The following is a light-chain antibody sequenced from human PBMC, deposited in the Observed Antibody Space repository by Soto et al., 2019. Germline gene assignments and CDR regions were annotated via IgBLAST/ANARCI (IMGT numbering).Light chain of an antibody. CDR3: QQHNQWPIT. V-gene: IGKV3D-15*01. Sequence: VLPQSPATLSVSPGQTASLSYRASQSAGNFLAWYQQKPGQAPRLLIYYISTRATGIPARFSGSGSGTEFTLTINSLQSEDSAVYYCQQHNQWPITFGQGTRLEI. CDR2: YIS. CDR1: QSAGNF. J-gene: IGKJ5*01.